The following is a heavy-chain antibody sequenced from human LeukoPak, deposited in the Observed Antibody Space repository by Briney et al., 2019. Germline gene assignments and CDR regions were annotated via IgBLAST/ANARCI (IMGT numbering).Heavy chain of an antibody. V-gene: IGHV4-59*01. J-gene: IGHJ4*02. D-gene: IGHD6-19*01. Sequence: SETLSLTCTVSGGSINSYYWSWIRQPPGKGLEWIGYIYHSGSTNDNPSLKSRVTISIDTSKNQFSLKLNSVTAADSAVYYCASSPLISSGWLGFDSWSQGTLVTVSS. CDR2: IYHSGST. CDR1: GGSINSYY. CDR3: ASSPLISSGWLGFDS.